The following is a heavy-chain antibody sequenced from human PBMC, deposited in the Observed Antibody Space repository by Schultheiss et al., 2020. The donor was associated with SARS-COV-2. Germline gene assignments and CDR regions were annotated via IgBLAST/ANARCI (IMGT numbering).Heavy chain of an antibody. J-gene: IGHJ3*02. CDR3: ARDPGDEWHRGVYAFDI. CDR1: GGTFTSYG. V-gene: IGHV1-18*01. Sequence: ASVKVSCKASGGTFTSYGISWVRQAPGQGLEWMGWISAYNGNTNYAQKLQGRVTMTTDTSTSTAYMELRSLRSDDTAVYYCARDPGDEWHRGVYAFDIWGQGTMVTVSS. CDR2: ISAYNGNT. D-gene: IGHD3-3*01.